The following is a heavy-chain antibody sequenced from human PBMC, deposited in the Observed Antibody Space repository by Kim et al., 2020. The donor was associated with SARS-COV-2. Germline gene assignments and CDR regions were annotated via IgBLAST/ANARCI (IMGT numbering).Heavy chain of an antibody. V-gene: IGHV1-3*01. Sequence: ASVKVSCKASGYTFTSYAMHWVRQAPGQRLEWMGWINAGNGNTKYSQKFQGRVTITRDTSASTAYMELSSLRSEDTAVYYCAGRIGDRTGWFDPWGQGTLVTVSS. J-gene: IGHJ5*02. CDR1: GYTFTSYA. D-gene: IGHD1-26*01. CDR3: AGRIGDRTGWFDP. CDR2: INAGNGNT.